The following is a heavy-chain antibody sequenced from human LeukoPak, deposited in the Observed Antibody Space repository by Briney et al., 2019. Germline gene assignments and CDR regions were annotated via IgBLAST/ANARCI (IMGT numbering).Heavy chain of an antibody. D-gene: IGHD2-21*01. Sequence: GGSLRLPCAASGFTFNNYNMNWVRQAPGKGLEWVSSLSSSSTYIFYADSVKGRFTISRDNAKNSVYLQMNSLRAEDTAVYYCARGNSAAVDYWGQGTLVTVSS. V-gene: IGHV3-21*01. CDR2: LSSSSTYI. CDR3: ARGNSAAVDY. J-gene: IGHJ4*02. CDR1: GFTFNNYN.